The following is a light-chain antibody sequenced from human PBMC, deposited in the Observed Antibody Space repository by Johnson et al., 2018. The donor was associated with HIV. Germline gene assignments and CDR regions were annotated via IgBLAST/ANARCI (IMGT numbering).Light chain of an antibody. CDR2: EDN. J-gene: IGLJ1*01. CDR3: GTWDSSLSSYV. V-gene: IGLV1-51*02. CDR1: SSNIGNNY. Sequence: QSVLTQPPSVSAAPVQKVTISCSGSSSNIGNNYVSWYQQLPGTAPKLLIYEDNKRPSGIPALFSGSKSGTSATLGINGLQTGDEADYYCGTWDSSLSSYVVGTGTKVTVL.